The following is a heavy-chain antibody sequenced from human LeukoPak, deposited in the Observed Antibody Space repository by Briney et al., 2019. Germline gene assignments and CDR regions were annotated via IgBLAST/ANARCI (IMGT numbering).Heavy chain of an antibody. D-gene: IGHD5-24*01. Sequence: SETLSLTCSVSGGSISSYYWNWIRQTPGKGLEWIGYIYYSGRTNYNPSLKSRVTISVDTSKNQFSLTLSSVTTADTAVYYCARDVATISNWFDPWGQGTLVTVSS. V-gene: IGHV4-59*01. CDR2: IYYSGRT. J-gene: IGHJ5*02. CDR3: ARDVATISNWFDP. CDR1: GGSISSYY.